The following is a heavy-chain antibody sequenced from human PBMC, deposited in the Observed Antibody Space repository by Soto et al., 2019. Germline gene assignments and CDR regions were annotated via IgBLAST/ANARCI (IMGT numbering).Heavy chain of an antibody. Sequence: GRPLRLSCAASGCTFSSYSMNWVRQAPGKGLEWVSYISSSSSTIYYADSVKGRFTISRDNAKNSLYLQMNSLRAEDTAVYYCARGDSNSWSDYWGQGTLVTVSS. D-gene: IGHD6-13*01. CDR1: GCTFSSYS. CDR2: ISSSSSTI. V-gene: IGHV3-48*01. J-gene: IGHJ4*02. CDR3: ARGDSNSWSDY.